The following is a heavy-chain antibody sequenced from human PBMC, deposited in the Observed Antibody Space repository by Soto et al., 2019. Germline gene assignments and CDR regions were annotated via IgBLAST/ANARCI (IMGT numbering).Heavy chain of an antibody. V-gene: IGHV4-30-2*01. D-gene: IGHD3-16*01. CDR2: IYPSGTI. J-gene: IGHJ4*02. CDR3: ATYTAFANYYFDY. Sequence: PSETXSLAWSLSGFSIATKGCAWGWIRQPPGKGLEWIGYIYPSGTIFYNPSLNSRVTISADTSTHQSSRKLTSMTAADTAVYFCATYTAFANYYFDYWGRGTLVTVSS. CDR1: GFSIATKGCA.